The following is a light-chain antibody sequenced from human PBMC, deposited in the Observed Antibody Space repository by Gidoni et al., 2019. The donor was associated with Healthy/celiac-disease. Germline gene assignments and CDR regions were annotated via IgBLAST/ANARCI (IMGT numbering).Light chain of an antibody. CDR2: GAS. J-gene: IGKJ1*01. CDR1: QSVSSN. Sequence: EIVMTQSPATLSLSPGERATLFCRASQSVSSNLAWYQQKPGQAPRLLIYGASTRATGIPARFSGSGSGTEFTLTISSLQSEDFAVYYCQQYNNWPPGTFGQGTKVEIK. CDR3: QQYNNWPPGT. V-gene: IGKV3D-15*01.